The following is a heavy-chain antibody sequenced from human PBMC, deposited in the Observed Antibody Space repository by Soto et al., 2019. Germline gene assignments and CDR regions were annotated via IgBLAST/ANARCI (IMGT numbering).Heavy chain of an antibody. J-gene: IGHJ4*02. CDR2: INPSGGST. V-gene: IGHV1-46*01. Sequence: ASVKVSCKASGYTFTSYFMHWVRQAPGQGLEWMGIINPSGGSTSYAQKFQGRVTMTRDTSTSTVYMELSSLRSEDTAVYYCARDRVAGTYDYWGQGTLVTVSS. CDR3: ARDRVAGTYDY. D-gene: IGHD6-19*01. CDR1: GYTFTSYF.